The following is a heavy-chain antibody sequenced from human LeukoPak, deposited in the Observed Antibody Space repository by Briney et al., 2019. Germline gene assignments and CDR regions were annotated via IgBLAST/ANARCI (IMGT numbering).Heavy chain of an antibody. CDR2: ITPSSGGT. D-gene: IGHD1-1*01. J-gene: IGHJ3*02. CDR3: AKVASTTRRHDAFDI. CDR1: GYTFTGYY. V-gene: IGHV1-2*02. Sequence: ASEKVSCKASGYTFTGYYIHWVRQAPGQGLEWMGWITPSSGGTIYAQKFQGRVTMTRDMSISTAYMELSRLRSDDTAVYYCAKVASTTRRHDAFDIWGQGTLVTVSS.